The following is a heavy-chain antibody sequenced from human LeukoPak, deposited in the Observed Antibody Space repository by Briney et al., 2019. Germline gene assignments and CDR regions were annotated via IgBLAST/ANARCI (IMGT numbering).Heavy chain of an antibody. V-gene: IGHV3-33*01. CDR2: IWYDGSNK. CDR1: GFTFSSYG. CDR3: ARDPYSSSWYGDYYFDY. J-gene: IGHJ4*02. D-gene: IGHD6-13*01. Sequence: QPGRSLRLSCAASGFTFSSYGMHWVRQAPGKGLEWVAVIWYDGSNKYYADSVKGRFTISRDNSKNTLYLQMNSLRAEDTAVYYCARDPYSSSWYGDYYFDYWGQGTLVTVSS.